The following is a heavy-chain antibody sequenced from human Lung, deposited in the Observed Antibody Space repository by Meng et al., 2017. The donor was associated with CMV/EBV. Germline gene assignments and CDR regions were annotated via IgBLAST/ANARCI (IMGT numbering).Heavy chain of an antibody. CDR3: AREGGLVLRFLEWLPNNDAFDI. CDR2: IYHSGST. V-gene: IGHV4-38-2*02. CDR1: GYSISSGYY. Sequence: LSCTVSGYSISSGYYWGWIRQPPGKGLEWIGSIYHSGSTYYNPSLKSRVTISVDTSKNQFSLKLSSVTAADTAVYYCAREGGLVLRFLEWLPNNDAFDIWGQGTMVTVSS. J-gene: IGHJ3*02. D-gene: IGHD3-3*01.